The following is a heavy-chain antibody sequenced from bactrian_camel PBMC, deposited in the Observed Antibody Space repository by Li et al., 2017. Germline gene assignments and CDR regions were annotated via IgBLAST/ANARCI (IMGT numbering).Heavy chain of an antibody. D-gene: IGHD3*01. CDR1: GFTDGSYT. J-gene: IGHJ6*01. V-gene: IGHV3-2*01. Sequence: HVQLVESGGGLVQPGGSLTLSCAPSGFTDGSYTMSWVRQGPGKGLEWVSSVHVVGGSTYYADSVKGRFVISQDNDKNTLYLQMNSLKPEDTAMYYCAADPRGETWGCTGDYFGYWGQGTQVTVS. CDR2: VHVVGGST. CDR3: AADPRGETWGCTGDYFGY.